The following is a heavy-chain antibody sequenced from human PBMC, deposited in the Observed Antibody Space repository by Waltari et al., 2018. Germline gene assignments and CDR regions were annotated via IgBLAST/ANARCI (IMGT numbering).Heavy chain of an antibody. CDR1: GGSFSGYY. J-gene: IGHJ4*02. V-gene: IGHV4-34*01. Sequence: QVQLQQWGAGLLKPSETLSLTCAVYGGSFSGYYWSWIRQPPGKGLEWIGEINHSGSTNYNPSLKSRVTISVDTSKNQFSLKLSSVTAADTAVYYCARGGVEYSSSSGWFGYWGQGTLVTVSS. CDR2: INHSGST. D-gene: IGHD6-6*01. CDR3: ARGGVEYSSSSGWFGY.